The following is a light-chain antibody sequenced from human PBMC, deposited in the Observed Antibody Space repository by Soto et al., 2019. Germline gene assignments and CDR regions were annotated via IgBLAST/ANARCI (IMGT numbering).Light chain of an antibody. V-gene: IGKV3-20*01. J-gene: IGKJ2*01. Sequence: EIVLTQSPGTLSLSPRERATLSCRASQSVSSSYLAWYQQKPGQAPRLLIYGASSRATGIPDWLSGSGSGTDFTLTISRLEPEDFAVYYSQQYRSSSYSFGQGTKLEIK. CDR2: GAS. CDR3: QQYRSSSYS. CDR1: QSVSSSY.